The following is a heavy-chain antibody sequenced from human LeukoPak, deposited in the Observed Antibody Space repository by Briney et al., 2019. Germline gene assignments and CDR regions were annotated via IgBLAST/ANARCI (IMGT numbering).Heavy chain of an antibody. V-gene: IGHV4-4*07. J-gene: IGHJ4*02. Sequence: SETLSLTCTVSGDSISNYYWSWIRQPAGKGLEWIGRIYTSGSTNYNPSLKSRVTMSVDTSKNQLSLKLSSVTAADTAVYYCAGRGPVAELDYWGQGTLVTVSS. CDR3: AGRGPVAELDY. CDR2: IYTSGST. D-gene: IGHD3-10*01. CDR1: GDSISNYY.